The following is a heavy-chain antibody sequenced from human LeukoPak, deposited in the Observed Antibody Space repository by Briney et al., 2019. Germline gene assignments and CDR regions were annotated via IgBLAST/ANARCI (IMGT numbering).Heavy chain of an antibody. J-gene: IGHJ5*02. CDR3: GRVGLDNTGRHMNWFEP. CDR1: GFIFSDYY. V-gene: IGHV3-11*01. CDR2: ITTNGAST. Sequence: PGGSLRLSCAASGFIFSDYYMTWIRQAPGKGLEGISYITTNGASTYYATSVKGRFTISRDNAQNSLFLQMNSLRVEDTALYYCGRVGLDNTGRHMNWFEPWGEETRVRVS. D-gene: IGHD2-8*02.